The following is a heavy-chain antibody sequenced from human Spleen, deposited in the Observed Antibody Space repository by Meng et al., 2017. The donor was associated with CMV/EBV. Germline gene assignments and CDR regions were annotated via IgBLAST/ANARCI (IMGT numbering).Heavy chain of an antibody. Sequence: ASVKVSCKVSGYTLTELSMHWVRHAPGKGLEWMGGFDPEDGETIYEQKFQGRVTMTEDTSTDTAYMELSSLRSEDTAVYYCATARYCSSTSCSFYGMDVWGQGTTVTVSS. D-gene: IGHD2-2*01. V-gene: IGHV1-24*01. CDR1: GYTLTELS. CDR2: FDPEDGET. CDR3: ATARYCSSTSCSFYGMDV. J-gene: IGHJ6*02.